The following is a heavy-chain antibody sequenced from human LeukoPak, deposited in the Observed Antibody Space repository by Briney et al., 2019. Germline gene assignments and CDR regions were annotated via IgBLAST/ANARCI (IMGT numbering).Heavy chain of an antibody. CDR2: VSYDGSNK. CDR3: AREGAAAGSGEYWPPYFDY. Sequence: GGSLRLSCAASGFTFSSYGMHWVRQAPGKGLEWVAVVSYDGSNKYYADSVKGRFTISRDNSKNTLYLQMNSLRAEDTAVYYCAREGAAAGSGEYWPPYFDYWGQGTLVTVSS. D-gene: IGHD6-13*01. V-gene: IGHV3-30*03. J-gene: IGHJ4*02. CDR1: GFTFSSYG.